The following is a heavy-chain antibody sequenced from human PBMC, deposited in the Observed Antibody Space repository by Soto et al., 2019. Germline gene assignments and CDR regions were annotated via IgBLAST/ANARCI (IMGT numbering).Heavy chain of an antibody. V-gene: IGHV4-34*01. Sequence: QVQLQQWGAGLLKPSETLSLTWAVYGGSFSGYYWSWIRQPPGKGLEWIGEINHSGSTNYNPSLKSRVTISVDTSKNQFSLELSSVTAADTAVYYCARGVDQWLATRNWFDPWGQGTLVTVSS. CDR3: ARGVDQWLATRNWFDP. J-gene: IGHJ5*02. CDR2: INHSGST. D-gene: IGHD6-19*01. CDR1: GGSFSGYY.